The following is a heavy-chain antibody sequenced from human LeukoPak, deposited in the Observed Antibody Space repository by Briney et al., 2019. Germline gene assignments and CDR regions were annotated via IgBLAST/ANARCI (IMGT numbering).Heavy chain of an antibody. CDR3: ARREDTAMVLDY. D-gene: IGHD5-18*01. CDR1: GGSISSSSYY. CDR2: IYYSGST. J-gene: IGHJ4*02. V-gene: IGHV4-39*01. Sequence: SETLSLTCTVSGGSISSSSYYWGWIRQPPGKGLEWIGSIYYSGSTYYNPSLKSRVTISVDTSKNQFSLKLSSVTAADTAVYYCARREDTAMVLDYWGQGTLVTVSS.